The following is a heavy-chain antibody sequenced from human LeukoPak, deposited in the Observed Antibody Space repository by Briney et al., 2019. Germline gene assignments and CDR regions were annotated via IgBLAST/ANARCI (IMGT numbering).Heavy chain of an antibody. D-gene: IGHD3-10*01. CDR2: ISYDGSNK. Sequence: GGSLRLSCTASGFTFSSYAMHWVRQAPGKGLEWVAVISYDGSNKYYADSVKGRFTISRDNSKNTLCLQMNSLRAEDTAVYYCARDRSLWWFGELYVSDAFDIWGQGTMVTVSS. J-gene: IGHJ3*02. V-gene: IGHV3-30-3*01. CDR1: GFTFSSYA. CDR3: ARDRSLWWFGELYVSDAFDI.